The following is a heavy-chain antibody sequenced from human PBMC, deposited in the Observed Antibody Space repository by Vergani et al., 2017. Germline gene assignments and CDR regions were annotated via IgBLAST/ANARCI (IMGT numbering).Heavy chain of an antibody. CDR1: GFTFSSYA. Sequence: EVQLLESGGGLVQPGGSLRLSCAASGFTFSSYAMSWVRQAPGKGLEWVSAISGSGGSTDYADSVKGRFTISRDNSKNTLYLQMNSLRAEDTAVYYCAKSSKVVPAANNYYDSSGYSWGQGTLVTVSS. V-gene: IGHV3-23*01. CDR3: AKSSKVVPAANNYYDSSGYS. J-gene: IGHJ4*02. CDR2: ISGSGGST. D-gene: IGHD3-22*01.